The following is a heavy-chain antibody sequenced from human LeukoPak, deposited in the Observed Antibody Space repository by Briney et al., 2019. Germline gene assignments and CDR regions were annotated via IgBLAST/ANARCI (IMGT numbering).Heavy chain of an antibody. CDR3: ARVDTAMSAFDP. CDR2: INHSGTT. D-gene: IGHD5-18*01. CDR1: GGSISGYY. Sequence: SETLSLTCTVSGGSISGYYWSWIRQPPGKGLEWIGQINHSGTTNYNPSLKSRVTISVDTSRNQFSLKLSSVTAADTAVYYCARVDTAMSAFDPWGQGTLVTVSS. J-gene: IGHJ5*02. V-gene: IGHV4-34*01.